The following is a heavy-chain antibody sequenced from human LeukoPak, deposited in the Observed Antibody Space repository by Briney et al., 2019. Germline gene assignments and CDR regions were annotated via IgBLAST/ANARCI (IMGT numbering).Heavy chain of an antibody. CDR1: GGSFSGYY. Sequence: PSETLSLTCAVYGGSFSGYYWSWIRQPPGKGLEWIGEINHSGSTNYNPSLKSRVTISVDTSKNQFSLKLSSVTAADTAVYYCARDNWNSNIDYWGRGTLVTVSS. V-gene: IGHV4-34*01. CDR3: ARDNWNSNIDY. D-gene: IGHD1-7*01. J-gene: IGHJ4*02. CDR2: INHSGST.